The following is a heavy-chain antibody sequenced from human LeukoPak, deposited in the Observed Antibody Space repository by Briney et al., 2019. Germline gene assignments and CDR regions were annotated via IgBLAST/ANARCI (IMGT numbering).Heavy chain of an antibody. Sequence: ASVRVSCKTSGYTFTDYDITWVRQAPGQGLEWMGWINPNSGGTNYAQKFQGRVTMTRDTSISTAYMEPSRLRSDDTAVYYCARDLGAGRGPAYWGQGTLVTVSS. J-gene: IGHJ4*02. V-gene: IGHV1-2*02. CDR1: GYTFTDYD. CDR3: ARDLGAGRGPAY. CDR2: INPNSGGT. D-gene: IGHD6-19*01.